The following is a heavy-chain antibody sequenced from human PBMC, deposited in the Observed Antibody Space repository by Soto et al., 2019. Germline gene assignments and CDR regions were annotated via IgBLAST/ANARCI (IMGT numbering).Heavy chain of an antibody. J-gene: IGHJ6*02. V-gene: IGHV3-23*01. Sequence: EVQLLESGGGLVQPGGSLRLSCAASGFTFSSYAMIWVRQAPGKGLEWVSAISGSGGSTYYADSVKGRFTITRDNSKNKLYMQMNSMRAEDTAVDYCAKNVWGITIFGGMDVWGQGTTVTVSS. CDR2: ISGSGGST. CDR1: GFTFSSYA. CDR3: AKNVWGITIFGGMDV. D-gene: IGHD3-9*01.